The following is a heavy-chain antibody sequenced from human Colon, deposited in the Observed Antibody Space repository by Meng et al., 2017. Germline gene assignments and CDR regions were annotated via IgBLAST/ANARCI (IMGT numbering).Heavy chain of an antibody. CDR2: MQTTGTT. Sequence: QVPLPESGPGLVKPSQTLSLTCTVSGGSISGSYYWNWVRQPAGKGLEWIGRMQTTGTTNYNPSLKSRVTMSADTSKNQLFLSLTSVTAEDTAVYYCARWGRGIAFDPWGQGILVTVSS. D-gene: IGHD3-16*01. V-gene: IGHV4-61*02. CDR1: GGSISGSYY. CDR3: ARWGRGIAFDP. J-gene: IGHJ5*02.